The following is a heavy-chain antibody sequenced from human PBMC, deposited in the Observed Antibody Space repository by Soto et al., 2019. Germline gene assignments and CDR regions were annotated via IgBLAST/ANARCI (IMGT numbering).Heavy chain of an antibody. V-gene: IGHV4-31*03. CDR2: IYYSGST. D-gene: IGHD1-26*01. Sequence: QVQLQESGPGLVKPSQTLSLTCTVSGGSISSGGYYWSWIRQHPGKGLEWIGYIYYSGSTYYNPSLKSRVTISVDTSKNQFSLKLSSLTAADTAVYYCAREGGSYRFIDYWGQGTLVTVSS. CDR3: AREGGSYRFIDY. J-gene: IGHJ4*02. CDR1: GGSISSGGYY.